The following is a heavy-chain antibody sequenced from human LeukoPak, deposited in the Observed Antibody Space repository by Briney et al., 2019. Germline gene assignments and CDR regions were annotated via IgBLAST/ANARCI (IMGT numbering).Heavy chain of an antibody. J-gene: IGHJ4*02. CDR2: ISGSCGST. CDR3: ARGYSYGYNYFDY. V-gene: IGHV3-23*01. Sequence: GGSLRLSCAASGFTFSSYAMSWVRQAPGKGLEWVSAISGSCGSTYYADSVKGRFTISRDNSKNTLYLQMNSLRAEDTAVYYCARGYSYGYNYFDYWGQGTLVTVSS. D-gene: IGHD5-18*01. CDR1: GFTFSSYA.